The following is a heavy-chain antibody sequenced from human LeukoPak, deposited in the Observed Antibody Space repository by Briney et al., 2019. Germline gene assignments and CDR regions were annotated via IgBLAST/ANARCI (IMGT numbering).Heavy chain of an antibody. CDR1: GFTFSSNW. CDR2: IKQDGSEK. D-gene: IGHD3-22*01. CDR3: TRGVITRDY. J-gene: IGHJ4*02. V-gene: IGHV3-7*01. Sequence: GGSLRLSCAASGFTFSSNWMSWVRQAPGKGLEWVANIKQDGSEKYYVDSVKGRFTISRDNAKNSLYLQMNSLGAEDTAVYYCTRGVITRDYWGQGTLVTVSS.